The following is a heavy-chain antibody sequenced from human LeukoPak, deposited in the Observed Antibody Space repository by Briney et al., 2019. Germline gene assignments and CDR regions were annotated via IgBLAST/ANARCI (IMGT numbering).Heavy chain of an antibody. CDR1: GFTFDDYA. CDR3: AKDGDRRGYSYGYEL. J-gene: IGHJ4*02. CDR2: ISWNSGSI. D-gene: IGHD5-18*01. V-gene: IGHV3-9*03. Sequence: GGSLRLSCAASGFTFDDYAMHWVRQAPGKGLEWVSGISWNSGSIDYADSVKGRFTISRDNAKNSLYLQMNSLRAEDMALYYCAKDGDRRGYSYGYELWGQGTLVTVSS.